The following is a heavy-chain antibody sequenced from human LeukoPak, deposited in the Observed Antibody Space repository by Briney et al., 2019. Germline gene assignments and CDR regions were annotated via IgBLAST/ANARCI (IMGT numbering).Heavy chain of an antibody. Sequence: SVKVSCKASGGTFSSYAISWVRQAPGQGLEWMGGIIPIFGTANYAQKFQGRVTITADESTSTAYMELSSLRSEDTAVYYCARSPTFGVVIINYYGMDVWGQGTTVTVSS. V-gene: IGHV1-69*13. J-gene: IGHJ6*02. CDR2: IIPIFGTA. D-gene: IGHD3-3*01. CDR3: ARSPTFGVVIINYYGMDV. CDR1: GGTFSSYA.